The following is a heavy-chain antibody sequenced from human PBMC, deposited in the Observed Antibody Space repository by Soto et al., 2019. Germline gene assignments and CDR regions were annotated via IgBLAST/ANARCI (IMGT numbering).Heavy chain of an antibody. V-gene: IGHV1-8*01. J-gene: IGHJ5*02. Sequence: QVQLVQSGAEVKKPGASVKVSCKASGYTFTSYDINWVRQATGQGLEWMGWMNPNSGNTGYAQKFQCRATMTRNTSLSSAYMELSSLRSEDTAVYYYVRGSYLHQLVPYWFDPWGQGTLVTVST. CDR2: MNPNSGNT. CDR1: GYTFTSYD. CDR3: VRGSYLHQLVPYWFDP. D-gene: IGHD6-6*01.